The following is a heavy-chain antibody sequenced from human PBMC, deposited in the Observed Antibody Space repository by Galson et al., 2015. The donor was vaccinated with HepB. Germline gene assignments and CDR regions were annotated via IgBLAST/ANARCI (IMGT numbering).Heavy chain of an antibody. D-gene: IGHD3-10*01. V-gene: IGHV3-21*01. CDR3: ASCSPKITMVRGAPFCYYYGMDV. Sequence: SLRLSCAASGFTFSSYSMNWVRQAPGKGLEWVSSISSSSSYIYYADSVKGRFTISRDNAKNSLYLQMNSLRAEDTAVYYCASCSPKITMVRGAPFCYYYGMDVWGQGTTVTVSS. CDR1: GFTFSSYS. CDR2: ISSSSSYI. J-gene: IGHJ6*02.